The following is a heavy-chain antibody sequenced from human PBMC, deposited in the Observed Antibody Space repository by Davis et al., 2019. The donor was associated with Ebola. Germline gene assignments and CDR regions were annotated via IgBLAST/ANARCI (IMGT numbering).Heavy chain of an antibody. CDR2: IYYSGST. Sequence: PSETLSLTCTVSGGSISSYYWSWIRQPPGKGLEWIGYIYYSGSTNYNPSLKSRVTISVDTSKNQFSLKLSSVTAADTAVYYCARIIVGAGGYYYYGMDVWGQGTTVTVSS. J-gene: IGHJ6*02. CDR1: GGSISSYY. D-gene: IGHD1-26*01. CDR3: ARIIVGAGGYYYYGMDV. V-gene: IGHV4-59*08.